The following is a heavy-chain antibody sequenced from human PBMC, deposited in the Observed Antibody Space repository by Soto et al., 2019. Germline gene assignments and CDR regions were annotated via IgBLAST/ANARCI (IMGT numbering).Heavy chain of an antibody. V-gene: IGHV4-59*08. CDR1: GGSISSYY. CDR3: ARHVGRYCSSTSCYPHAFDI. Sequence: SETLSLTCTVSGGSISSYYWSWIRQPPGKGLEWIGYIYYSGSTNYNPSLKSRVTISVDTSKNQFSLKLSSVTAADTAVYYCARHVGRYCSSTSCYPHAFDIWGQGTMVTVPS. D-gene: IGHD2-2*01. CDR2: IYYSGST. J-gene: IGHJ3*02.